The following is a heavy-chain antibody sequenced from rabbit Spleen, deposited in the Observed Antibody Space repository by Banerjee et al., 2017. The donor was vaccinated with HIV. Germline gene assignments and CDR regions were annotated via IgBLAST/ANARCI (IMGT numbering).Heavy chain of an antibody. J-gene: IGHJ4*01. CDR1: GFTLSSHW. D-gene: IGHD4-2*01. V-gene: IGHV1S45*01. CDR2: IATGSGST. Sequence: QEQLVESGGGLVKPGTSLTLTCTASGFTLSSHWMCWVRQAPGKGLEWIGCIATGSGSTYYASWAKGRFTISKASSTTVTLQMTSLTAADTATYFCARDAGTGDYIDVYFNLWGQGTLVTVS. CDR3: ARDAGTGDYIDVYFNL.